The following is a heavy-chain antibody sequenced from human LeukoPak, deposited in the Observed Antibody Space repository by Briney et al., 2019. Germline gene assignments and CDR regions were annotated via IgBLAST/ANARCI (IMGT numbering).Heavy chain of an antibody. CDR1: GGSISNYY. CDR3: AREVYCGGYFDRRSFYY. Sequence: SETLSLTCTVSGGSISNYYWSWTRQPAGKGLEWIGRIYTSGSTNYNPSLKSRVTMSVDASKNQFSLKLSSVTAADTAVYYCAREVYCGGYFDRRSFYYWGQGTLGTGSS. CDR2: IYTSGST. V-gene: IGHV4-4*07. D-gene: IGHD2-21*02. J-gene: IGHJ4*02.